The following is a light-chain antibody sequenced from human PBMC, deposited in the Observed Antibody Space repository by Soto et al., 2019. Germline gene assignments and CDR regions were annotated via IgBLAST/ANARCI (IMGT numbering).Light chain of an antibody. CDR2: KAS. CDR1: QSISSW. Sequence: DIQMTQSPSTLSASIGDRVTITCRASQSISSWLAWYQQKPGKAPKLLIYKASSLESGVSSRFSGSGSGTEFTLTISSLQPDDVATYYCQQYSGYSRTFGQGTKVEIK. J-gene: IGKJ1*01. CDR3: QQYSGYSRT. V-gene: IGKV1-5*03.